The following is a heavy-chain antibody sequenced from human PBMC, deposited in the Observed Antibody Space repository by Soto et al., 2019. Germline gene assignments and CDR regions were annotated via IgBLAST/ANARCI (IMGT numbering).Heavy chain of an antibody. CDR1: GFTFNIYG. CDR3: AKDQASGQGSFDS. CDR2: ISYDGSNQ. Sequence: LRLSCAASGFTFNIYGMHWVRQAPDKGLEWVALISYDGSNQYYADSVKGRFTISRDNSKNTLFLQMNSLRADDTAVYYCAKDQASGQGSFDSWGQGALVTVSS. J-gene: IGHJ4*02. V-gene: IGHV3-30*18.